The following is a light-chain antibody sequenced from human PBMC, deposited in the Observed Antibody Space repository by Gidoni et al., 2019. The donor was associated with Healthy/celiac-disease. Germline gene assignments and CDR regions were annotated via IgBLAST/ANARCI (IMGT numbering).Light chain of an antibody. CDR1: LGIRSV. CDR3: QQANSFPRT. CDR2: AAS. Sequence: DIQRTQSPSSVSAPVGDRVTITCRGSLGIRSVLAWYQQKPGKAPKILIYAASSLQSGVPSRFIGSGPGTDFTLTITSLQPEDFATYYFQQANSFPRTFGGGTKVEIK. V-gene: IGKV1-12*01. J-gene: IGKJ4*01.